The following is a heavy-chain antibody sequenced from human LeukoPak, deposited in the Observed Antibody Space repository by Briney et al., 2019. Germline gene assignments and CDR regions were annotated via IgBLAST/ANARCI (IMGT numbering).Heavy chain of an antibody. CDR3: ARDRAVALPTYYYYMDV. CDR1: GFTFTTYV. D-gene: IGHD2-15*01. Sequence: GGSLRLSCAASGFTFTTYVMHWVRQAPGKGLERVAVISHTGSIETYADSVKGRFTISRDNSKNTVYLQMNSLKTEDTAVYYCARDRAVALPTYYYYMDVWGKGTTVTVSS. J-gene: IGHJ6*03. CDR2: ISHTGSIE. V-gene: IGHV3-30*04.